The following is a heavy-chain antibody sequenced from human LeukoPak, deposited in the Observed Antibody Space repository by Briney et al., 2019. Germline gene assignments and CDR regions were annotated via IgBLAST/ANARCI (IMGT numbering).Heavy chain of an antibody. V-gene: IGHV4-31*03. Sequence: SQTLSLTCTVSGGAISSGGYYWSWIRQHPGKGLEWIGYIYYSGSTYYNPSLKSRVTISVDTSKNQFSLKLSSVTAADTAVYYCAREARVDRAFDIWGQGTMVTVSS. J-gene: IGHJ3*02. CDR1: GGAISSGGYY. CDR2: IYYSGST. D-gene: IGHD3-9*01. CDR3: AREARVDRAFDI.